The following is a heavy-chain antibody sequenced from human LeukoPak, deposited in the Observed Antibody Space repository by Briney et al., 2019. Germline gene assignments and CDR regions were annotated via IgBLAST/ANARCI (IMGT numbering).Heavy chain of an antibody. D-gene: IGHD5-18*01. CDR1: GFTFSNYW. CDR3: ARPTGYSYGYDDGFDI. Sequence: GGSLRLSCAASGFTFSNYWMHWVRQAPGKGLVWVSRINSDGINTSYADSVKGRFTISRDNAKKTLYLQMNILRADDTAVYYCARPTGYSYGYDDGFDIWGHGTMVTVSS. J-gene: IGHJ3*02. V-gene: IGHV3-74*01. CDR2: INSDGINT.